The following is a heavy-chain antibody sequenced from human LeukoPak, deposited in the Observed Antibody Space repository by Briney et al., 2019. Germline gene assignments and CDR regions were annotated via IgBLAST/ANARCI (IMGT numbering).Heavy chain of an antibody. D-gene: IGHD3-3*01. CDR2: IYPGDSDT. V-gene: IGHV5-51*01. Sequence: GESLKISCKGSGYSFTSCWIGWVRQMPGKGLEWMGIIYPGDSDTRYSPSFQGQVTISADKSISTAYLQWSSLKASDTAMYYCARQGRFLEWLPDYYYYGMDVWGQGTTVTVSS. J-gene: IGHJ6*02. CDR1: GYSFTSCW. CDR3: ARQGRFLEWLPDYYYYGMDV.